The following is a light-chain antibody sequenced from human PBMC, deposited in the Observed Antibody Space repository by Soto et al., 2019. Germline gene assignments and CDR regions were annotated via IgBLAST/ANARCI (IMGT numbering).Light chain of an antibody. J-gene: IGKJ1*01. CDR2: GAS. CDR1: QSVRSN. Sequence: EIVMTQSPATLSASPGERATLSCRASQSVRSNLAWYQQKPGQAPRLLIYGASSRATGIPDRFSGSGSGTDFTLTISRLEPEDFAVYYCQQYSSLWTFGQGTKVDIK. V-gene: IGKV3D-15*01. CDR3: QQYSSLWT.